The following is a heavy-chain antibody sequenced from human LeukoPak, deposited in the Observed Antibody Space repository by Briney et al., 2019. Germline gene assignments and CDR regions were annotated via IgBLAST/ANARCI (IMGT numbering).Heavy chain of an antibody. CDR2: ISAYNGNT. D-gene: IGHD3-22*01. J-gene: IGHJ4*02. CDR3: ARDPNSYYYDSSGPEYYFDY. Sequence: ASVKVSCKASGYTFTGYYMHWVRQAPGQGLEWMGWISAYNGNTNYAQKLQGRVTMTTDTSTSTAYMELRSLRSDDTAVYYCARDPNSYYYDSSGPEYYFDYWGQGTLVTVSS. CDR1: GYTFTGYY. V-gene: IGHV1-18*04.